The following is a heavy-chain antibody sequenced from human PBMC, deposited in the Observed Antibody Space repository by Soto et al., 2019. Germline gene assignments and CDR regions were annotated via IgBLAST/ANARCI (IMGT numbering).Heavy chain of an antibody. CDR1: GGSISSSSYY. J-gene: IGHJ6*02. CDR3: AREGGSPRYYYYYGMDV. Sequence: PSETLSLTCTVSGGSISSSSYYWGWIRQPPGKGLEWIGSIYYSGSTYYNPSLKSRVTISADTSKNQFSLKLSSVTAADTAVYYCAREGGSPRYYYYYGMDVWGQGTTVTAP. D-gene: IGHD3-16*01. V-gene: IGHV4-39*02. CDR2: IYYSGST.